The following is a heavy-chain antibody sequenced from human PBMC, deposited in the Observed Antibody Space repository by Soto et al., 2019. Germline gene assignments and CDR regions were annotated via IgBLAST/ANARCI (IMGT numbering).Heavy chain of an antibody. CDR1: GGSFSGYY. CDR3: AREVRNGMDV. D-gene: IGHD3-22*01. Sequence: PSETLSLTCAVYGGSFSGYYWNWIRQPPGKGLEWIGEINHSGSTDYNPSLKSRVTISVDTSKNQFSLKLTSVTAADTAVYYCAREVRNGMDVWGQGTTVTVSS. V-gene: IGHV4-34*01. J-gene: IGHJ6*02. CDR2: INHSGST.